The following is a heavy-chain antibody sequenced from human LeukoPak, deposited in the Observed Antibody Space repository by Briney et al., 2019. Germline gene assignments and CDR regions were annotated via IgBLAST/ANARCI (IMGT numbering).Heavy chain of an antibody. Sequence: PGGSLRLSCAASGFTFSSYSMNWVRQAPGKGLEWVSSISSSGSTIYYADSVKGRFTISRDNAKNSLYLQMNSLRAEDTAVYYCARSQCLDCRDDAFDIWGQGTMVTVSS. V-gene: IGHV3-48*04. J-gene: IGHJ3*02. CDR1: GFTFSSYS. CDR2: ISSSGSTI. D-gene: IGHD3/OR15-3a*01. CDR3: ARSQCLDCRDDAFDI.